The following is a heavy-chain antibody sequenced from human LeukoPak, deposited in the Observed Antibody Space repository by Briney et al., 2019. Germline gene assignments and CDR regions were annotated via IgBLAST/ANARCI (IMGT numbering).Heavy chain of an antibody. CDR1: GVSISRCY. Sequence: PSETLSLTCTTSGVSISRCYWSWVRQPPGKGLEWIGNIYSGVPTYFNPSLKSRVIISVDTSKNQFSLNLTSVTAADPAMYYCVQTTGWPGFDYWGQGILVTVSS. CDR2: IYSGVPT. D-gene: IGHD1-1*01. V-gene: IGHV4-4*09. CDR3: VQTTGWPGFDY. J-gene: IGHJ4*02.